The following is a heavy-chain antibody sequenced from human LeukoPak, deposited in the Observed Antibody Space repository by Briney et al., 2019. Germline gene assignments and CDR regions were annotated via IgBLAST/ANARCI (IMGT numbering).Heavy chain of an antibody. D-gene: IGHD6-13*01. CDR1: GFTFSSYA. J-gene: IGHJ4*02. CDR2: LSGSGGSA. Sequence: GGSLRLSCAASGFTFSSYALSWVRQAPGKGLEWISGLSGSGGSAYYADSVKGRFTISRDNSKHTLFLQMTSLRAEDTAVYYCAKEFYIAAAGIDYWGQGTLVTVSS. CDR3: AKEFYIAAAGIDY. V-gene: IGHV3-23*01.